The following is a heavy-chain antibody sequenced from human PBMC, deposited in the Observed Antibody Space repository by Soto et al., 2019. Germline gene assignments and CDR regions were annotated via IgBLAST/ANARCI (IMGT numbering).Heavy chain of an antibody. J-gene: IGHJ6*02. Sequence: QLQLQESGPGLVKPSETLSLTCTVSGGSISSSSYYWGWIRQPPGKGLEWIGSIYYSGSTYYNPSLKSRVTISVDTSKNQFSLKLSSVTAADTAVYYCASPIAVASYGMDVWGQGTTVTVSS. CDR3: ASPIAVASYGMDV. D-gene: IGHD6-19*01. CDR1: GGSISSSSYY. V-gene: IGHV4-39*01. CDR2: IYYSGST.